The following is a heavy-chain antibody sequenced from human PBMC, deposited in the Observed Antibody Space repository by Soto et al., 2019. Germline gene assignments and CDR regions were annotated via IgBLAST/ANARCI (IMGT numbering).Heavy chain of an antibody. CDR1: GFTFSSYG. D-gene: IGHD3-3*01. CDR3: AKVRTIFGVVKGAFDY. CDR2: ISYDGSNK. V-gene: IGHV3-30*18. Sequence: QVQLVESGGGVVQPGRSLRLSCAASGFTFSSYGMQWVRQAPGKGLEWVAVISYDGSNKYYADSVKGRFTISRDNSKNTLYLQMNSLRDEDTAVYYCAKVRTIFGVVKGAFDYWGQGTLVTVSS. J-gene: IGHJ4*02.